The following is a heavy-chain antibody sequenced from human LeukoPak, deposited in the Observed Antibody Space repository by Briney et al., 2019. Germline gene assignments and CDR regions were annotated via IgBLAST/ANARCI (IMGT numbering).Heavy chain of an antibody. V-gene: IGHV1-2*02. CDR1: GYTFTGYY. CDR2: INPNSGGT. Sequence: ASVRVSCKASGYTFTGYYIHWVRQAPGQGLGYMGWINPNSGGTKYAQKFQGRVTMTRDTSISTVYMELSRLGSDDTAVYYCARDLYQWLPSTRPRDYYYYMDVWAEGTTVTVSS. J-gene: IGHJ6*03. CDR3: ARDLYQWLPSTRPRDYYYYMDV. D-gene: IGHD6-19*01.